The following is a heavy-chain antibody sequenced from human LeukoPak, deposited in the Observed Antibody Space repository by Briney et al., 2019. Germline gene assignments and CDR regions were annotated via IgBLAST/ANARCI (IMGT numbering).Heavy chain of an antibody. J-gene: IGHJ2*01. Sequence: GGSLRLSCAASGFTFSSYGMHWVRQAPGKGLEWVAFIRYDGSNKYYADSVKGRFTISRDNSKNTLYLQMNSLRAEDTAVYYCAKEDPDGRSSGWLAFDLWGRGTLVTVSS. D-gene: IGHD6-19*01. CDR1: GFTFSSYG. CDR2: IRYDGSNK. V-gene: IGHV3-30*02. CDR3: AKEDPDGRSSGWLAFDL.